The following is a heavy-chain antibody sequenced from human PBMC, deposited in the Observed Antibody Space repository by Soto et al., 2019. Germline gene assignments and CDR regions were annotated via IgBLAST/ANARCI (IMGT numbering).Heavy chain of an antibody. D-gene: IGHD3-16*01. V-gene: IGHV5-10-1*01. J-gene: IGHJ4*02. CDR2: IDPSDSQT. Sequence: GESLKISCKGSGYRFTSYWISWVRQMPGKGLEWMGRIDPSDSQTKYSPSFQGHVTISVDKSISTAYLQWSSLKASDTAMYYCARHRGEVSTLYYDFWGQGTPVTVSS. CDR1: GYRFTSYW. CDR3: ARHRGEVSTLYYDF.